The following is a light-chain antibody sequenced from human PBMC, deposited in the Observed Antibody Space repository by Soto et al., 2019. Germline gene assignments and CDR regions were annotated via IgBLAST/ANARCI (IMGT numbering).Light chain of an antibody. V-gene: IGKV3-20*01. CDR1: QSVSNSQ. J-gene: IGKJ4*01. Sequence: EIVLTQSPGTLSLSPGERVTLSCRASQSVSNSQLAWYQQKPGQAPRLLIYRTSSRAPGIPDRFSGSGSGTDFTLTISRLEPEDFAVYCCQQYGSVPLTFGGGTRVEIK. CDR3: QQYGSVPLT. CDR2: RTS.